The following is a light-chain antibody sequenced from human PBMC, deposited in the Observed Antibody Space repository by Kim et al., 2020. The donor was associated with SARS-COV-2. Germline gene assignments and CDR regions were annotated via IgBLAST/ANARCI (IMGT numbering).Light chain of an antibody. J-gene: IGKJ5*01. CDR2: DAS. Sequence: ASLGDRVTITCQASQDITNYLNWYQQKPGKAPDLLIYDASNLQTGVPSRFSGSGSGADFTFTISSLQPEDAATYYCQQYDNLPITFGQGTRLEIK. CDR3: QQYDNLPIT. V-gene: IGKV1-33*01. CDR1: QDITNY.